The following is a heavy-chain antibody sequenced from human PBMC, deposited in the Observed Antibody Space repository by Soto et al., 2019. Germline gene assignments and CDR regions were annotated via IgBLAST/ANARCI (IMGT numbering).Heavy chain of an antibody. CDR2: ISGSGGST. D-gene: IGHD3-10*01. J-gene: IGHJ6*02. V-gene: IGHV3-23*01. CDR3: AKTIGGGWHGMDV. CDR1: GFTFSSYV. Sequence: EVQLLESGGGLVQPGGSLRLSCAASGFTFSSYVMSWVRQAPGKGLEWVSAISGSGGSTYYADSVKGRFTISRDNSKNTLYLQMNSRRAEDTAVYYCAKTIGGGWHGMDVWGQGTTVTVSS.